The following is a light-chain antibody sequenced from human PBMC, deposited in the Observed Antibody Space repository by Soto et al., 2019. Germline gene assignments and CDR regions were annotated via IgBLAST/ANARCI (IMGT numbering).Light chain of an antibody. CDR1: RSVLSSSNNKNF. CDR2: WAS. CDR3: QQYYSSPFT. V-gene: IGKV4-1*01. Sequence: DIVMTQSPDSLAVSLGERATINCKSSRSVLSSSNNKNFLAWYQQKPGQPPRLLVFWASTRESGVPYRFSGSGSATDFTLTISSLQAEDVAVYYCQQYYSSPFTFGPGTKVDIK. J-gene: IGKJ3*01.